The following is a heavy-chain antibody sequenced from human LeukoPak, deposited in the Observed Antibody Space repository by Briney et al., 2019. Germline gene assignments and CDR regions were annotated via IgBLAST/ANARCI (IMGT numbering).Heavy chain of an antibody. Sequence: SETLSLTCTVSGGSISSSSYHWGWIRQPPGKGLEWIGSIYYTGTTYYDPSLKSRVTISVDTSKNQFSLKVSSVTAADTAVYYCAISPRRENDYAYQGAYWGQGTLVTVSS. CDR3: AISPRRENDYAYQGAY. D-gene: IGHD3-16*01. J-gene: IGHJ4*02. CDR1: GGSISSSSYH. CDR2: IYYTGTT. V-gene: IGHV4-39*01.